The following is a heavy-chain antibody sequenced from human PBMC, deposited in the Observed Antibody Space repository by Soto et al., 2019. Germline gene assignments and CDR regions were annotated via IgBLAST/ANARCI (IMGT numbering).Heavy chain of an antibody. J-gene: IGHJ6*02. Sequence: QVQLQQWGAGLLKPSETLSLTCAVYGGSFSGYYWSWIRQPPGKGLEWIGEINHSGITNYNPSLKSRVTISVDTSKTQFSLKLSSVTAADTAVYYCARVGFNWNDDYYGMDVWGQGTTVTVSS. V-gene: IGHV4-34*01. CDR1: GGSFSGYY. D-gene: IGHD1-20*01. CDR2: INHSGIT. CDR3: ARVGFNWNDDYYGMDV.